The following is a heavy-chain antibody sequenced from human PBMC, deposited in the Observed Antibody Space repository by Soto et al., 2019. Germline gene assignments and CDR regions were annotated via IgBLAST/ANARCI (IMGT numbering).Heavy chain of an antibody. CDR2: ISSSSSTI. V-gene: IGHV3-48*01. CDR3: ARDLTVAANWGKAHFDI. CDR1: GFTFSSYS. Sequence: GGSLRLSCAASGFTFSSYSMNWVRQAPGKGLEWVSYISSSSSTIYYADSVKGRFTISRDNAKNSLYLQMNSLRAEDTAVYYCARDLTVAANWGKAHFDIWGQGTMVTVSS. J-gene: IGHJ3*02. D-gene: IGHD2-15*01.